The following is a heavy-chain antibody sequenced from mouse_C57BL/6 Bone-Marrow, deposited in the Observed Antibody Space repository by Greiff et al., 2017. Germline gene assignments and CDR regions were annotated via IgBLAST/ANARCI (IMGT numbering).Heavy chain of an antibody. CDR1: GFTFSSYA. CDR2: ISSGGDYI. CDR3: ARVPVNYDYDGKHLIAY. D-gene: IGHD2-4*01. J-gene: IGHJ3*01. Sequence: EVQGVESGEGLVKPGGSLKLSCAASGFTFSSYAMSWVRQTPEKRLEWVAYISSGGDYIYYADTVKGRFTFSRDNARTTLYLQMCSLKSGGTAVYYCARVPVNYDYDGKHLIAYWGKGTLVTVSA. V-gene: IGHV5S21*01.